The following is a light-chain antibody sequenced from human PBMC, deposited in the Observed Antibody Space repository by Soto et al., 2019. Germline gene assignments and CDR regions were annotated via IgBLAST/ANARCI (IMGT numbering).Light chain of an antibody. CDR2: DAS. J-gene: IGKJ1*01. CDR1: QSIDRW. CDR3: QHYYGFSRT. Sequence: DIPMTQSPPTLPASVGDRVTITCRASQSIDRWLAWYQQRPGKAPKLLIYDASSLESGVPSRFSGSGAGTEFTLTISSLQPDDFATYYCQHYYGFSRTFGQGTEVDI. V-gene: IGKV1-5*01.